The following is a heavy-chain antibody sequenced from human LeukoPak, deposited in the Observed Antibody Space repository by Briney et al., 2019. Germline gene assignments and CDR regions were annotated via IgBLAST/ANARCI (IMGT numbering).Heavy chain of an antibody. CDR3: AREVRPLEFWYQLPITYYYYYGMDV. CDR1: GDSVSSNSAA. V-gene: IGHV6-1*01. D-gene: IGHD2-2*01. CDR2: TYYRSKWYN. J-gene: IGHJ6*02. Sequence: SQTLSLTCAISGDSVSSNSAAWNWIRQSPSRGLEWLGRTYYRSKWYNDYAVSVKSRITINPDTSKNQFSLQLNPVTPEDTAVYYCAREVRPLEFWYQLPITYYYYYGMDVWGQGTTVTVSS.